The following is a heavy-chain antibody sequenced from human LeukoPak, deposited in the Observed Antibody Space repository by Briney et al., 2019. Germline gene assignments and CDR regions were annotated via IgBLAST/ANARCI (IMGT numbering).Heavy chain of an antibody. D-gene: IGHD2-2*02. Sequence: SETLSLTCAVPGGSISSGDYYWSWIRQPPGKGLEWIGYIYYSGSTYYNPSLKSRLTISVDTSKNQFSLKLSSVTAADTAVYYCARGDYCSSTSCYNGYFQHWGQGTLATVSS. J-gene: IGHJ1*01. CDR2: IYYSGST. CDR3: ARGDYCSSTSCYNGYFQH. V-gene: IGHV4-30-4*08. CDR1: GGSISSGDYY.